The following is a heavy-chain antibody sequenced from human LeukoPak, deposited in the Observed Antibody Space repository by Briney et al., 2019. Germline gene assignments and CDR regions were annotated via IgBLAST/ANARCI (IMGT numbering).Heavy chain of an antibody. CDR3: AREYRTGDMTILGY. CDR1: GYTFSDYY. CDR2: ISPDSGGT. Sequence: ASVKVSCKASGYTFSDYYIQWVRQAPGQGLEWMGWISPDSGGTDYAQKFQGRVTMTRDRSISTAYMEVSRLRFDDTAVYYCAREYRTGDMTILGYWGQGTLVTVSS. J-gene: IGHJ4*02. V-gene: IGHV1-2*02. D-gene: IGHD3-3*01.